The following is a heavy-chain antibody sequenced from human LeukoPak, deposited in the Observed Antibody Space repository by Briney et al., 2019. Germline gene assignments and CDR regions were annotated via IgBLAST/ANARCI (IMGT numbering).Heavy chain of an antibody. J-gene: IGHJ4*02. D-gene: IGHD6-19*01. CDR1: GGTFSSYA. CDR3: ARGVEQWLPDGWYFDY. V-gene: IGHV1-2*04. CDR2: INPNSGGT. Sequence: ASVKVSCKASGGTFSSYAISWVRQAPGQGLEWMGWINPNSGGTNYAQKFQGWVTMTRDTSISTAYMELSRLRSDDTAVYYCARGVEQWLPDGWYFDYWGQGTLVTVSS.